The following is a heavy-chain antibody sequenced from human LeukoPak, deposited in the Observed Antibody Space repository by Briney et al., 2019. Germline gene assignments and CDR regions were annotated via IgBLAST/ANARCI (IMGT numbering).Heavy chain of an antibody. Sequence: GESLKISCKGSGYSFTSYWIGWVRQMPGKGLEWMGIIYPGDSDTRYSPSFQGQVTISADKSISTAYLQWSSLKASDTAMYYCARLNDYYDSSGQIDYWGQGTLVTVSS. D-gene: IGHD3-22*01. CDR1: GYSFTSYW. CDR2: IYPGDSDT. V-gene: IGHV5-51*01. CDR3: ARLNDYYDSSGQIDY. J-gene: IGHJ4*02.